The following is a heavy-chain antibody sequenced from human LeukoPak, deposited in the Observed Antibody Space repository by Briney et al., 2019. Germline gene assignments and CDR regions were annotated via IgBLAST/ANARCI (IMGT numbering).Heavy chain of an antibody. CDR1: RGAIGSYY. V-gene: IGHV4-4*07. J-gene: IGHJ4*02. Sequence: SETLSLTCNVSRGAIGSYYWSWIRQSAGKGLEWIGRIYASGTTNYNPSFKSRVTMSVDTSNKQFSLKLSSMTAADTAVYFCARGNGRYETNYFDSWGQGTLVTVSS. CDR2: IYASGTT. D-gene: IGHD5-12*01. CDR3: ARGNGRYETNYFDS.